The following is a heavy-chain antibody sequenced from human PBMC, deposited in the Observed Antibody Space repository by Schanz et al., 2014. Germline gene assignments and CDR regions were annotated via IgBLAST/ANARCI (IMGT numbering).Heavy chain of an antibody. D-gene: IGHD6-13*01. CDR3: ARLDSSSWYPRY. CDR1: GFTFSNHG. CDR2: IWYDGSNE. Sequence: VQLVESGGGVVQPGRSLRLSCAASGFTFSNHGMHWVRQSPGKGLEWVALIWYDGSNEYYADSVKGRFTTSRDNGKKSMYLQMNSLRAEDTAVYYCARLDSSSWYPRYWGQGTLXTVSA. J-gene: IGHJ4*02. V-gene: IGHV3-33*01.